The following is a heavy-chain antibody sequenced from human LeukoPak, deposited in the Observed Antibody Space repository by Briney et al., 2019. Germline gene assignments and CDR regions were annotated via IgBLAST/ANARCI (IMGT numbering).Heavy chain of an antibody. Sequence: GGSLRLSCAASGFTFSSYTMNWVRQAPGKGLEWVSYISISSSTIYYADSVKGRFTISRDNAKNSLYLQMNSLRAEDTAVYYCARDRGFGELLSGLIDYWGQGTLVTVSS. J-gene: IGHJ4*02. CDR2: ISISSSTI. D-gene: IGHD3-10*01. V-gene: IGHV3-48*04. CDR1: GFTFSSYT. CDR3: ARDRGFGELLSGLIDY.